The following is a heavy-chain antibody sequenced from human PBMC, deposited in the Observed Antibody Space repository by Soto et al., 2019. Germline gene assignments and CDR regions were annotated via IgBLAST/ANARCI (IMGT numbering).Heavy chain of an antibody. Sequence: QITLKESGPTLVKPTQTLTLTCTFSGLSLSTTGVGVGWIRQPPGKALEWLALIYWDDDKRYSPSLKSRLTITKDTSKNQVVLTMPHMDPVDTATYYCVQSRCGGDCLQSYSSHSYYGLDVWGQGTTVTVSS. V-gene: IGHV2-5*02. CDR3: VQSRCGGDCLQSYSSHSYYGLDV. J-gene: IGHJ6*02. D-gene: IGHD2-21*02. CDR1: GLSLSTTGVG. CDR2: IYWDDDK.